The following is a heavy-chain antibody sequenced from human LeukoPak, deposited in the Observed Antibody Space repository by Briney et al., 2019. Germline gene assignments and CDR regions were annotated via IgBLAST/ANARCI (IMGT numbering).Heavy chain of an antibody. V-gene: IGHV1-18*01. CDR1: GYAFTSYG. Sequence: ASVKVSCKASGYAFTSYGISWVRQAPGQGLEWMGWIGAYNGNTNYAQKLQGRVTMTTDTSTSTAYMELRSLRSDDTAVYYCARAARYSGYDLGYRYWGQGTLVTVSS. CDR2: IGAYNGNT. D-gene: IGHD5-12*01. J-gene: IGHJ4*02. CDR3: ARAARYSGYDLGYRY.